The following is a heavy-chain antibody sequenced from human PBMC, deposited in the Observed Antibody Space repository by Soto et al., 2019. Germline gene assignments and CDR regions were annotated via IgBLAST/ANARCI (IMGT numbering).Heavy chain of an antibody. CDR2: ITSSGSTI. Sequence: GGSLRLSCAASGFTFSDYYMSWIRQAPGKGLEWVSYITSSGSTIYYADSVKGRFTISRDDAKNSLYLQMNSLRAEDTAVYYCAREKTAMVTVDYCGQGTLVTVSP. CDR3: AREKTAMVTVDY. V-gene: IGHV3-11*01. CDR1: GFTFSDYY. D-gene: IGHD5-18*01. J-gene: IGHJ4*02.